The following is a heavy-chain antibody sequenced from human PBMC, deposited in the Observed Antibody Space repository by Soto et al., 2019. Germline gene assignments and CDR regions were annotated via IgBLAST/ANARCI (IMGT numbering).Heavy chain of an antibody. Sequence: GGSLRLSCVTYGLTFTDYWMSWVRQAPGKGPEWVANIKRDESEKNYLDSVKGRFTISRDNAKNSLYLQMNSLRAEDTAVYYCAKDPDYYGSGSYYKRTLDWGQGTLVTVSS. D-gene: IGHD3-10*01. V-gene: IGHV3-7*03. CDR3: AKDPDYYGSGSYYKRTLD. J-gene: IGHJ4*02. CDR2: IKRDESEK. CDR1: GLTFTDYW.